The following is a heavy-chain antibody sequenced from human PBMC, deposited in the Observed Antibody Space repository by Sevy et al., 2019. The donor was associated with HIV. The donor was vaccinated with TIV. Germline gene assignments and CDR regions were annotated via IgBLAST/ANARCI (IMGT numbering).Heavy chain of an antibody. CDR2: IKQDGSEK. Sequence: GGSPRLSCAASGFTFSSYWMSWVRQAPGKGLEWVANIKQDGSEKYYVDSVKGRFTISRDNAKNSLYLQMNSLRAEDTAVYYCARDDGYNMFDYWGQGTLVTVSS. CDR3: ARDDGYNMFDY. J-gene: IGHJ4*02. V-gene: IGHV3-7*01. D-gene: IGHD5-12*01. CDR1: GFTFSSYW.